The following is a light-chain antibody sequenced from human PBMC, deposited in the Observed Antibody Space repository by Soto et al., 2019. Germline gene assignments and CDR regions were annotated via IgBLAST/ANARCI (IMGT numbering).Light chain of an antibody. CDR1: QDITNH. Sequence: DIQMTQSPTSLSASVGDRVTITCQASQDITNHLNWYQQKPGKAPELLIYEASNLETGVPSRFSGGGSGTHFTLTISSRQPEDIATYYCQKYGPYLLTFGPGTKVH. CDR2: EAS. J-gene: IGKJ3*01. CDR3: QKYGPYLLT. V-gene: IGKV1-33*01.